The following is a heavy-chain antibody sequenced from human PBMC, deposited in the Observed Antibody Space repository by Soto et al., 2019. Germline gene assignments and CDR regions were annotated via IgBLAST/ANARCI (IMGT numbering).Heavy chain of an antibody. Sequence: QVQLQQWGAGLLKPSETLSLTCAVYGGSFSGYYWSWIRQPPGKGLEWIGEINHSGSTNHNPSLKSRVTISVDTSKNQFSLKLSSVTAADTAVYYCARGIEGGYYYYMDVWGKGTTVTVSS. V-gene: IGHV4-34*01. CDR1: GGSFSGYY. J-gene: IGHJ6*03. CDR3: ARGIEGGYYYYMDV. CDR2: INHSGST.